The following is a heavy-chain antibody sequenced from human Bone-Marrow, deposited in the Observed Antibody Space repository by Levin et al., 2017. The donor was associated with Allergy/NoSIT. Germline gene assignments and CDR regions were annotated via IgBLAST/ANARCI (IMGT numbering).Heavy chain of an antibody. CDR2: IYTSGTT. V-gene: IGHV4-4*07. CDR1: GGSIESHY. Sequence: SQTLSLTCTVSGGSIESHYWTWIRPSAGKGLEWIGRIYTSGTTNYNPSLKNRVTMSVDTSKKQFSLNLMSVTAADTAVYYCARGGVLFGLDYWGQGALVTVSS. D-gene: IGHD3-3*01. CDR3: ARGGVLFGLDY. J-gene: IGHJ4*02.